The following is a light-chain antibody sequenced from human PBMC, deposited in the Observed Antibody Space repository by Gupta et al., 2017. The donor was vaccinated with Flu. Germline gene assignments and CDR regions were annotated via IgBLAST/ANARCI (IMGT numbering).Light chain of an antibody. CDR3: AQGDDILDGPV. CDR1: SHSEGER. J-gene: IGLJ2*01. V-gene: IGLV1-44*01. CDR2: KGD. Sequence: SHSEGERVSWYQHLPGAAPRVLIYKGDQRPSGAPARFSGTKSGASASLIIDGLQPEDEGFYYCAQGDDILDGPVFGGGTRLSVL.